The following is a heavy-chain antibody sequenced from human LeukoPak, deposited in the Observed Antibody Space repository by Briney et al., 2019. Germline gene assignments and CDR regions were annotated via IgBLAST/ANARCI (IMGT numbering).Heavy chain of an antibody. V-gene: IGHV3-7*01. D-gene: IGHD6-19*01. CDR3: ARDPGLSGFDY. CDR1: GFTFSSYW. CDR2: IKQDGSEK. J-gene: IGHJ4*02. Sequence: PGGSLRLSCAASGFTFSSYWMSWVRQAPGKGLEWVANIKQDGSEKYYVDSAKGRFTISRDNAKNSLYLQMNCLRAEDTAVYYCARDPGLSGFDYWGQGTLVTVSS.